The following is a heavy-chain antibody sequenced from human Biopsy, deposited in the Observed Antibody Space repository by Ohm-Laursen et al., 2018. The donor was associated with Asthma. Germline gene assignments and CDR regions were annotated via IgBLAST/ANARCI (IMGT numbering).Heavy chain of an antibody. J-gene: IGHJ5*02. CDR3: ARGQNSAGDRWFDP. CDR1: GYPFIGYR. Sequence: SVKVSCKASGYPFIGYRIHWMRQAPGQGLEWMGRINPNSGATNYAQKFQGRVTMTRDTSISTAYMEVSRLRSDDTAVYYCARGQNSAGDRWFDPWGQGTLVTVSS. D-gene: IGHD6-13*01. V-gene: IGHV1-2*06. CDR2: INPNSGAT.